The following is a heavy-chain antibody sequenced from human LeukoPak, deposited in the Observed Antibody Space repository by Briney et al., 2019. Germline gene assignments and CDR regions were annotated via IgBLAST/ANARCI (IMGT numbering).Heavy chain of an antibody. CDR3: GRAFPPLRTAAAGDY. Sequence: KTGGSLRLSCTASGFTFSDCDMNWFRQAPGTGLEWVSSISYRTSHIYYADSVKGRFTISRDNAKNSLYLQMDSLRAEDTAVYFCGRAFPPLRTAAAGDYWGQGTLVTVSS. CDR2: ISYRTSHI. J-gene: IGHJ4*02. CDR1: GFTFSDCD. D-gene: IGHD6-13*01. V-gene: IGHV3-21*01.